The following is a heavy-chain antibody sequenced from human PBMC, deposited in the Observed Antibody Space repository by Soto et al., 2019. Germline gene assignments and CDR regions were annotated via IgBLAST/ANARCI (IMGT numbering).Heavy chain of an antibody. D-gene: IGHD6-6*01. V-gene: IGHV1-69*13. CDR2: IIPIFGTA. CDR1: GGTFSSYA. CDR3: AGFEYSSSSPDY. J-gene: IGHJ4*02. Sequence: SVKASCKASGGTFSSYAISWVRQAPGQGLEWMGGIIPIFGTANYAQKFQGRVTITADESTSTAYMELSSLRSEDTAVYYCAGFEYSSSSPDYWGQGTLVTVSS.